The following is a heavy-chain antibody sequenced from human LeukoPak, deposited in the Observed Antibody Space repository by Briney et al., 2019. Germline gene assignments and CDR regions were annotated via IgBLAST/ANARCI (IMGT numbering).Heavy chain of an antibody. CDR1: GYTFTSYD. CDR2: MNPNSGNT. J-gene: IGHJ5*02. D-gene: IGHD6-19*01. Sequence: ASVKVSCKASGYTFTSYDINWVRQATGQGLEWMGWMNPNSGNTGYAQKFQGRVTMTRNTSISTAYMELSSLRSEDTAVYYCARGGGQWRVRSDWFDPWGQGTLVTVSS. CDR3: ARGGGQWRVRSDWFDP. V-gene: IGHV1-8*01.